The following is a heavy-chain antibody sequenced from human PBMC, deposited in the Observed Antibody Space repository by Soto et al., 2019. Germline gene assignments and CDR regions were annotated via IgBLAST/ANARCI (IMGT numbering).Heavy chain of an antibody. J-gene: IGHJ4*02. V-gene: IGHV3-21*01. D-gene: IGHD4-17*01. CDR1: GITFSSYS. CDR3: ARDGKDYALDY. CDR2: ISSSSSYI. Sequence: EVQLVESGGGLVKPGWSLRLSCAAAGITFSSYSMNLVRQAPGKGLEWVSSISSSSSYIYYADSGKGRFTISRDNAKNSLYLQMNSLRAEDTAVYYCARDGKDYALDYWGKGTLVTVSS.